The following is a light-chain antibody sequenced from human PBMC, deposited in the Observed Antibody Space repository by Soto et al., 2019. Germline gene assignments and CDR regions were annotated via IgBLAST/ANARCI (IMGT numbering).Light chain of an antibody. V-gene: IGKV3-15*01. Sequence: EIVMTQSPDTLSLSPGQRATLSCRASVSVRTDLAWYQQKPGQAPRLLIYGASTRAAGVPVRFSGSGSGSDFTLTITRLEPEDFAVYYCQQYDTSPWTFGPGTKVEIK. CDR3: QQYDTSPWT. J-gene: IGKJ1*01. CDR1: VSVRTD. CDR2: GAS.